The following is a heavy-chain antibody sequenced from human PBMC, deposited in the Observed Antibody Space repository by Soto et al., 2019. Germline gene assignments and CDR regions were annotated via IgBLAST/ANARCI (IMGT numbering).Heavy chain of an antibody. CDR2: ISNDGRDR. Sequence: GGSLRLSCEASGFIFSSYGMHWVRQAPDKGLEWVAFISNDGRDRYFADSVKGRFTISRDNSKNTLSMQMNSLRTEDTAVYFCAQKGGKYYEEYFQNWGQGTLVTVSS. CDR3: AQKGGKYYEEYFQN. V-gene: IGHV3-30*02. CDR1: GFIFSSYG. D-gene: IGHD1-26*01. J-gene: IGHJ1*01.